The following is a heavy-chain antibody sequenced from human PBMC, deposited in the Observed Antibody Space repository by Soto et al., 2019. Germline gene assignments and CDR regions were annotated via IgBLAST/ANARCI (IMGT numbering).Heavy chain of an antibody. CDR1: GFTFSSYG. V-gene: IGHV3-30*18. CDR3: AKDLYDFWSGYPPYNWFDP. Sequence: QVQLVESGGGVVQPGRSLRLSCAASGFTFSSYGMHWVRQAPGKGLEWVAVISYDGSNKYYADSVTGRFTISRDNSKNTLYLQMNSLRAEDTAVYYCAKDLYDFWSGYPPYNWFDPWGQGTLVTVSS. J-gene: IGHJ5*02. D-gene: IGHD3-3*01. CDR2: ISYDGSNK.